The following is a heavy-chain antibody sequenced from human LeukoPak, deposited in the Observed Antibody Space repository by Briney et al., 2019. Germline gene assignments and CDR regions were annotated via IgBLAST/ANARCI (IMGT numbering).Heavy chain of an antibody. V-gene: IGHV4-39*01. CDR1: GGSISSSSYY. CDR2: IYYSGST. D-gene: IGHD1-26*01. Sequence: SETLSLTCTVSGGSISSSSYYWGWIRQPPGKGLEWIGSIYYSGSTYYNPSLKSRVTISVDTSKNQFSLKLSSVTAADTAVYYCASPSKGATDYYFDYWGQGTLVTVSS. J-gene: IGHJ4*02. CDR3: ASPSKGATDYYFDY.